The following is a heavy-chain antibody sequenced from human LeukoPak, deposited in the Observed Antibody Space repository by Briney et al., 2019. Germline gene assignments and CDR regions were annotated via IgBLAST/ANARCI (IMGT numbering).Heavy chain of an antibody. CDR3: AKDSLPYYYDSSGYYSQRDAFDI. V-gene: IGHV3-53*05. CDR1: GFTVSSNY. J-gene: IGHJ3*02. Sequence: PGGSLRLSCAASGFTVSSNYMSWVRQPPGKGLEWVSVIYSGGSTYYADSVKGRFTISRDNSKNTLYLQTNSLRAEDTAVYYCAKDSLPYYYDSSGYYSQRDAFDIWGQGTMVTVSS. D-gene: IGHD3-22*01. CDR2: IYSGGST.